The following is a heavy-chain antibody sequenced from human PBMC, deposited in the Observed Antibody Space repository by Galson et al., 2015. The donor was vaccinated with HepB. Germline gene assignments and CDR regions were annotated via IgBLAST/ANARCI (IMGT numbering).Heavy chain of an antibody. Sequence: SLRLSCAASGFTFSYYAMHWVRQPPGKGLEWVAVISYEGSTLYYADFVRGRFTISRDNSKSTLSLQMSSLRTEETAVYYCANTLTMWETYGAGLYYWGQGALVTVAS. CDR3: ANTLTMWETYGAGLYY. D-gene: IGHD3-16*01. V-gene: IGHV3-30*18. J-gene: IGHJ4*02. CDR1: GFTFSYYA. CDR2: ISYEGSTL.